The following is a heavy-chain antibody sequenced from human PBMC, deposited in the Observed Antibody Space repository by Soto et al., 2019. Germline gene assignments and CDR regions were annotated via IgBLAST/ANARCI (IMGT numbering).Heavy chain of an antibody. D-gene: IGHD1-26*01. CDR2: ISYDGSNK. J-gene: IGHJ4*02. CDR3: AKDQVGATYY. Sequence: PGGSLRLSCAASGFTFSSYGMHWVRQAPGKGLEWVAVISYDGSNKYYADSVKGRFTISRDNSKNTLYLQMNSLRAEDTAVYYCAKDQVGATYYWGQGTLVTVS. V-gene: IGHV3-30*18. CDR1: GFTFSSYG.